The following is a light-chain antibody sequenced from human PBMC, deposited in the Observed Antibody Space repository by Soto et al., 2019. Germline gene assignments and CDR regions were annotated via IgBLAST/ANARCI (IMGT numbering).Light chain of an antibody. CDR2: GAS. CDR3: KQYNNWPRT. J-gene: IGKJ1*01. Sequence: EIVLTQSPGTLSLSAGERATLSCRASQSVSSSYLAWYQQTPGQAPRLLIYGASTRATGIPARFSGSGSGTEFTLTIRSLQSEDFAVYYCKQYNNWPRTFGQGTKVDIK. V-gene: IGKV3-15*01. CDR1: QSVSSSY.